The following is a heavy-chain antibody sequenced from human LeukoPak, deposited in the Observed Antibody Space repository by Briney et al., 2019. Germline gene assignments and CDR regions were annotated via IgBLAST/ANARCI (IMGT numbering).Heavy chain of an antibody. CDR3: ECGRIEDIVVVVTANYYYYYMDV. D-gene: IGHD2-15*01. V-gene: IGHV1-69*06. Sequence: SVKVSCKASGGTFSSYAISWVRQAHGQGLEWMGGIIPIFGTANYAQKFQGRVPFTADKYTSTDYLYLSRDSSEDTDIAYCECGRIEDIVVVVTANYYYYYMDVWGTGTTVTVSS. CDR2: IIPIFGTA. CDR1: GGTFSSYA. J-gene: IGHJ6*03.